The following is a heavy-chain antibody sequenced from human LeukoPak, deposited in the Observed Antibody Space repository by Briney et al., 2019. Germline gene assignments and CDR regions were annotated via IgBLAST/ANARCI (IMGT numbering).Heavy chain of an antibody. D-gene: IGHD3-22*01. CDR2: IYSGGST. J-gene: IGHJ4*02. CDR3: ARHADYYDSSGYFDY. V-gene: IGHV3-53*01. CDR1: GFTVGSNY. Sequence: GGSLRLSCAASGFTVGSNYMSWVRQAPGKGLEWVSVIYSGGSTYYADFVKGRFTISRDNSKNTLYLQMNSLRAEDTAVYYCARHADYYDSSGYFDYWGQGTLVTVSS.